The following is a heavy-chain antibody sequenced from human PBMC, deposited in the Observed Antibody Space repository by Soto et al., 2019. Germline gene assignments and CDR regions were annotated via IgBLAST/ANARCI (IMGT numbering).Heavy chain of an antibody. V-gene: IGHV4-61*01. J-gene: IGHJ5*02. CDR2: IYYSGST. D-gene: IGHD3-3*01. Sequence: PSGTPSLTCTSSVGSVSIGSYYWSWTRQPQGKGLECIGYIYYSGSTNYNPSLKSRVTISVDTSKNQFSLKLSSVTAADTAVYYCARVCTIFGVVGWFDPWGQGTMFTVSS. CDR1: VGSVSIGSYY. CDR3: ARVCTIFGVVGWFDP.